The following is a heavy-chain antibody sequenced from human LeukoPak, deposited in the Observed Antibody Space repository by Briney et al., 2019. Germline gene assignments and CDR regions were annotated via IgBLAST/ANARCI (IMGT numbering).Heavy chain of an antibody. V-gene: IGHV1-2*02. J-gene: IGHJ3*02. CDR3: ARDRDRIVWGRSRYDAFDI. D-gene: IGHD3-16*02. CDR1: GYTFTDYY. CDR2: INPASGGT. Sequence: ASVKVSCKASGYTFTDYYIHWVRQAPGQGLEWMGWINPASGGTNYAQKFQGRVTMTRDTSISTAYMELSSLRSDDTAVYYFARDRDRIVWGRSRYDAFDIWGQGTMVTVSS.